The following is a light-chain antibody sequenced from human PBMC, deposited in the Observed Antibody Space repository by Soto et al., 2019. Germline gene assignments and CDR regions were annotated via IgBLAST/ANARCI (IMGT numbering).Light chain of an antibody. V-gene: IGKV3-15*01. CDR2: GAS. CDR3: QQYDKWPPT. Sequence: EIVMTQSPATLSVSPGERSTLSCGASQIIRDYLAWYQQKPGQAPRLLIHGASTRAPGIPARFSGGGSGTDFTLTISSLQSEDFAVYYCQQYDKWPPTFGQGTKVDI. J-gene: IGKJ1*01. CDR1: QIIRDY.